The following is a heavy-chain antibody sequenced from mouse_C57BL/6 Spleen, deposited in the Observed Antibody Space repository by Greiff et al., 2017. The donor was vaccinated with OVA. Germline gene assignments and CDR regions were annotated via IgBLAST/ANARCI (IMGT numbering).Heavy chain of an antibody. Sequence: QVQLQQPGAELVKPGASVKMSCKASGYTFTSYWITWVKQRPGQGLEWIGDIYPGSGSTNYNEKFKSKATLTVDTSSSTAYMPLSSLTSEDSAVYYCARSYGSIYNAMDYWGQGTSVTVSS. D-gene: IGHD1-1*01. CDR2: IYPGSGST. CDR1: GYTFTSYW. J-gene: IGHJ4*01. CDR3: ARSYGSIYNAMDY. V-gene: IGHV1-55*01.